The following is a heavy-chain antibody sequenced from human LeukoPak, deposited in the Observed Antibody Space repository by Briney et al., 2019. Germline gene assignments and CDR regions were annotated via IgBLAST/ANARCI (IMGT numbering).Heavy chain of an antibody. D-gene: IGHD1-26*01. CDR3: AIYSDTYYFDC. J-gene: IGHJ4*02. CDR1: GYSFSRYW. CDR2: IYPGDSDT. Sequence: GESLKISCKGSGYSFSRYWIGWVRQMPGKGLEWMGIIYPGDSDTRYSPSFQGQVTISADKSISTAYLQWSSLKASDTAMYYCAIYSDTYYFDCWGQGTLVTVSS. V-gene: IGHV5-51*01.